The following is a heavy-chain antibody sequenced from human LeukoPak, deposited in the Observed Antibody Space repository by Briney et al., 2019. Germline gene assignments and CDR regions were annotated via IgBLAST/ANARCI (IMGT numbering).Heavy chain of an antibody. CDR2: IIPILGIA. Sequence: WMGRIIPILGIANYAQKFQGRVTITADKSTSTAYMELSSLRSEDTAVYYCARGDYYYGMDVWGQGTTVTVSS. V-gene: IGHV1-69*04. J-gene: IGHJ6*02. CDR3: ARGDYYYGMDV.